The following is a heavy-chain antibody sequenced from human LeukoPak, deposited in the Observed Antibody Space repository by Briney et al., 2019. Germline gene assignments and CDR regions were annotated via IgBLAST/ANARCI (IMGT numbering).Heavy chain of an antibody. D-gene: IGHD6-19*01. CDR3: AREGGSGWNKYYFDY. CDR1: GVSFSGYY. Sequence: SETLSLTCAVYGVSFSGYYWSWIRQPPGKGLEWIGEINHSGSTNYNPSLKSRVTISVDTSKNQFSLKLSSVTAADTAVYYCAREGGSGWNKYYFDYWGQGALVTVSS. J-gene: IGHJ4*02. CDR2: INHSGST. V-gene: IGHV4-34*01.